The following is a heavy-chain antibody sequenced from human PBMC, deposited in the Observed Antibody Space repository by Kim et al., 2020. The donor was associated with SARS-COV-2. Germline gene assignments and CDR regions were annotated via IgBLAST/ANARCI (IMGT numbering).Heavy chain of an antibody. V-gene: IGHV4-59*08. J-gene: IGHJ4*02. CDR3: ARHSYDYDSSGLFDY. Sequence: NPSLKSRVTISEDTSKNQFSLTLNSVTAADTAVYYCARHSYDYDSSGLFDYWGQGTLVTVSS. D-gene: IGHD3-22*01.